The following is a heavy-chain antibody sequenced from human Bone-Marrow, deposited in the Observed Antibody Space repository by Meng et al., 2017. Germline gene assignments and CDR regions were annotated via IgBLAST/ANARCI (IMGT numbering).Heavy chain of an antibody. CDR2: ISASGGST. V-gene: IGHV3-23*01. Sequence: GESLKISCAASGFTFSSYAMNWVRQAPGKGLEWVSSISASGGSTYYADSVKGRFTISSDNSKNTLYLQRKSLRAEETAVYYCAKGRGGWDLDYWGQGTLVTFAS. J-gene: IGHJ4*02. CDR3: AKGRGGWDLDY. CDR1: GFTFSSYA. D-gene: IGHD6-19*01.